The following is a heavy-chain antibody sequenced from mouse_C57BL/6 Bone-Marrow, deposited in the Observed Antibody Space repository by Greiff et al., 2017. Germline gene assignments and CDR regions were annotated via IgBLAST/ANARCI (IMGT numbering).Heavy chain of an antibody. V-gene: IGHV1-81*01. Sequence: QVQLQQSGAELARPGASVKLSCKASGYTFTSYGISWVKQRTGQGLEWIGEIYPRSGNTYYNEKFKGKATLTADKSSSTAYIELRSLTSEDSAVCFCARGRITTVVAPFAYWGQGTLVTVSA. CDR3: ARGRITTVVAPFAY. CDR1: GYTFTSYG. CDR2: IYPRSGNT. D-gene: IGHD1-1*01. J-gene: IGHJ3*01.